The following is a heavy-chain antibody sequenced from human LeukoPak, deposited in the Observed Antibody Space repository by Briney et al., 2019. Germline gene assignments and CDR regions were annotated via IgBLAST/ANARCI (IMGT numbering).Heavy chain of an antibody. CDR1: GGSLSSSSYY. CDR3: ARLSRGWGSGFAYQFDY. CDR2: IYYSGNT. V-gene: IGHV4-39*01. D-gene: IGHD3-22*01. Sequence: SSETLSLTCTVSGGSLSSSSYYWGWIRQPPGKGLEWIGSIYYSGNTYYNSPLKSRVTISVDTSKNQFSLKLSSVTAADTAVYYCARLSRGWGSGFAYQFDYRGQGTLVTVSS. J-gene: IGHJ4*02.